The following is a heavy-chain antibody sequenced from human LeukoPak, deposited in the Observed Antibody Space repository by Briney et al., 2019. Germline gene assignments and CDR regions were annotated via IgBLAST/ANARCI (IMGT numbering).Heavy chain of an antibody. J-gene: IGHJ5*02. CDR1: GFAFSFFA. D-gene: IGHD3-10*01. V-gene: IGHV3-23*01. CDR3: ANLEITMVRGP. Sequence: SGGSLRLSCEASGFAFSFFAMSWLRQAPGKGLEWVSTINANSGTRSYAASVKGRFTISKDNSKNTVYLQMNSLRAEDTAVYYCANLEITMVRGPWGQGTLVTVSS. CDR2: INANSGTR.